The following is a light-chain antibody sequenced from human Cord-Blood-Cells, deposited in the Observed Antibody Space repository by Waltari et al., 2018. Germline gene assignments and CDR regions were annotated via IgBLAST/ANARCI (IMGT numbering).Light chain of an antibody. CDR1: RSHVGGYNY. Sequence: QSALTQPASVSGSPGQSIPIPCTGTRSHVGGYNYVPWYQQHPGKAPKLMIYDVSNRPSGVSNRFSGSKSGNTASLTISGLQAEDEADYYCSSYTSSSTWVFGGGTKLTVL. V-gene: IGLV2-14*01. CDR2: DVS. J-gene: IGLJ3*02. CDR3: SSYTSSSTWV.